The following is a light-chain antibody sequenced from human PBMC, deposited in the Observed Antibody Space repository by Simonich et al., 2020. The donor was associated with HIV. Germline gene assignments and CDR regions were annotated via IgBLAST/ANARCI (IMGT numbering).Light chain of an antibody. CDR2: AAS. CDR3: QQRSNWPPYT. CDR1: QSISSY. V-gene: IGKV1-39*01. J-gene: IGKJ2*01. Sequence: DIQMTQSPSSLSASVGDRVTITCRASQSISSYLNWYQQKPGKAPKLLIYAASSLQSGVPSRFSGSGSGTDFTLTISSLEPEDFAVYYCQQRSNWPPYTIGQGTKLEIK.